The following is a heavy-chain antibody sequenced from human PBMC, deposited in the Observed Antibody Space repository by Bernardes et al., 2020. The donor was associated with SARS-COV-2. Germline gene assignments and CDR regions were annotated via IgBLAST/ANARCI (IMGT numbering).Heavy chain of an antibody. CDR3: ARDVAGREDF. CDR1: GFTFSSYV. J-gene: IGHJ4*02. V-gene: IGHV3-23*01. CDR2: ISGSGGST. D-gene: IGHD1-26*01. Sequence: GGSLRLSCAASGFTFSSYVMSWVRQAPGKGLEWVSAISGSGGSTYYADSVKGRFTISRDNSKNTLFLQMNSLRAEDTAIYYCARDVAGREDFWGPGTLVTVSS.